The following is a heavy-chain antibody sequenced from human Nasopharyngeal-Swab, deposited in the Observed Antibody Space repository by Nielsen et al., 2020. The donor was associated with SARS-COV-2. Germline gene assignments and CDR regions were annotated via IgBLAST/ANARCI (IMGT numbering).Heavy chain of an antibody. V-gene: IGHV1-46*01. Sequence: ASVKVSCKASGYTFTSYYMHWVRQAPGQGLEWMGIINPSGGSTSYAQKFQGRVTMTRDTSTSTVYMELSSLRSEDTAVYYCARFQSLAAAVRSHYYYYGMDVWGQGTTVTVSS. D-gene: IGHD6-13*01. J-gene: IGHJ6*02. CDR3: ARFQSLAAAVRSHYYYYGMDV. CDR1: GYTFTSYY. CDR2: INPSGGST.